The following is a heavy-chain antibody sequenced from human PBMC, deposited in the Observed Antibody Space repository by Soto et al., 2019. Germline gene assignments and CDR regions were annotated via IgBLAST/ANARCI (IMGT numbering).Heavy chain of an antibody. CDR1: GLSLTKYW. J-gene: IGHJ4*02. CDR2: IDSGGSDT. V-gene: IGHV3-74*01. Sequence: EVKLVESGGGLVQPGGSLRLSCATSGLSLTKYWMHWVRQVPGKGLVWVSRIDSGGSDTSYADSVRGRFTISRDIAKNTLYLQMNSLRAEDTAVYYCTTVFDFWGQGTLVTVSS. CDR3: TTVFDF.